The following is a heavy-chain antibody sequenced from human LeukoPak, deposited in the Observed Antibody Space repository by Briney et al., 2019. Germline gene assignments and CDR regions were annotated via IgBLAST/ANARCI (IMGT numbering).Heavy chain of an antibody. J-gene: IGHJ4*02. CDR3: ASGSSGWYSDY. V-gene: IGHV1-18*01. CDR1: GYTFTSYG. Sequence: ASVKDSCKASGYTFTSYGIHWVRQAPGPGLEWLGWISAYNGNTNYAQKLQDRVTMTRHTSISPAYMELSSLRSEGQAVYYCASGSSGWYSDYGGQGTLVTVSS. CDR2: ISAYNGNT. D-gene: IGHD6-19*01.